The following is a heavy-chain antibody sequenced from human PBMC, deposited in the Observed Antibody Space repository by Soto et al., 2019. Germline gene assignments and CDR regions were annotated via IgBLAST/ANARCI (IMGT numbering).Heavy chain of an antibody. Sequence: QVQLQQWGAGLLKPSETLSLTCAVYGGSFSGYYWSWIRQPPGKGLEWIGEINHSGSTNYNPALKSRVTISVDTSKNQFSLKLSSVTAADTAVYYCASLYSIGSYNWFDPWGQGTLDTVSS. CDR3: ASLYSIGSYNWFDP. CDR2: INHSGST. D-gene: IGHD2-15*01. J-gene: IGHJ5*02. V-gene: IGHV4-34*01. CDR1: GGSFSGYY.